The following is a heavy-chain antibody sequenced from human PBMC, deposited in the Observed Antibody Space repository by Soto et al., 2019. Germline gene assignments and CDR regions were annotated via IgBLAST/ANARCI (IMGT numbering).Heavy chain of an antibody. V-gene: IGHV1-46*03. CDR2: INPSGGST. CDR1: GYTFTGYC. D-gene: IGHD3-10*01. J-gene: IGHJ4*02. CDR3: ARDLGDYYGSGD. Sequence: ASVKVSCKASGYTFTGYCMHWVRQAPGQGLEWMGIINPSGGSTSYAQKFQGRVTMTRDTSTSTVYMELSSLRSEDTAVYYCARDLGDYYGSGDWGQGTLVTVSS.